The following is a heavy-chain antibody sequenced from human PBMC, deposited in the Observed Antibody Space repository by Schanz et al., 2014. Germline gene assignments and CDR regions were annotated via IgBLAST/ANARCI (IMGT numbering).Heavy chain of an antibody. CDR1: GYTFTSYD. CDR2: MNSKTGNT. Sequence: QVQLVQSGAEVKKPGASVKVSCKASGYTFTSYDINWVRQATGQGLEWMGWMNSKTGNTGYAQRFQGRVTMTRNTSITTAYLELSSLRSGDTAVYYCAKVRYSSGWRGDYFDEWGQGTLVTVAS. J-gene: IGHJ4*02. CDR3: AKVRYSSGWRGDYFDE. V-gene: IGHV1-8*01. D-gene: IGHD6-25*01.